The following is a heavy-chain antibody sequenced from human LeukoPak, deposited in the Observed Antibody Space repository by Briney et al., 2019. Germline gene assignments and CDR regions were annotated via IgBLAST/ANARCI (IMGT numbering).Heavy chain of an antibody. Sequence: GGSLRLSCAASGFTYSSYGMNWVRQAPGKGLEWVSYISPSSSTIYYADSWKGRFTISRDNAKNTLYLEMNSLRSEDTAVYYCAREHTPFGSGCTAAYWGQGTLVTVSS. CDR1: GFTYSSYG. V-gene: IGHV3-48*01. D-gene: IGHD6-19*01. CDR3: AREHTPFGSGCTAAY. CDR2: ISPSSSTI. J-gene: IGHJ4*02.